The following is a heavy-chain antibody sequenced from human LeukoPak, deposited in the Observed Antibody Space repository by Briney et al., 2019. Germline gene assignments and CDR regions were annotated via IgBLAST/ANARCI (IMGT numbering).Heavy chain of an antibody. J-gene: IGHJ4*02. Sequence: SETLSLTCTVSGGSISSSSYYWGWIRQPPGKGLEWIGSIYYSGSTYYNPSLKSRVTISVDTSKNQFSLKLSSVTAADTAVYYCARAYIYYDSSGRLYYFDYWGQGTLVTVSS. D-gene: IGHD3-22*01. CDR1: GGSISSSSYY. CDR2: IYYSGST. V-gene: IGHV4-39*07. CDR3: ARAYIYYDSSGRLYYFDY.